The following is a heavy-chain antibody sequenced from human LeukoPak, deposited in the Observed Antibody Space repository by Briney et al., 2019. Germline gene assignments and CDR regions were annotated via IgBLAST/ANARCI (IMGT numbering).Heavy chain of an antibody. CDR3: ARGGDIVVVPAAMSLDY. CDR2: IRSKTNSYAP. Sequence: GGALRLSCAASGFIFSDSAMHWVRQASGKGLEWVGRIRSKTNSYAPAYGASVKGRFTISRDDSKNTAYLQMNSLRAEDTAVYYCARGGDIVVVPAAMSLDYWGQGTLVTVSS. V-gene: IGHV3-73*01. D-gene: IGHD2-2*01. CDR1: GFIFSDSA. J-gene: IGHJ4*02.